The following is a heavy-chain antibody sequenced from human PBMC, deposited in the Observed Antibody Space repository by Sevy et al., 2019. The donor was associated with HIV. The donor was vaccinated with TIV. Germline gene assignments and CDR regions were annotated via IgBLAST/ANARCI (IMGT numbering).Heavy chain of an antibody. J-gene: IGHJ4*02. CDR1: GFTFSNTW. CDR2: IKSKTDGGTT. Sequence: LGGSLRLSCAASGFTFSNTWMNWVRQAPGKGLEWVGRIKSKTDGGTTDYAAPVKGRFTISRDDSKNTLYLQMNSLKTEDTAVYYCSTDKPGLLWFGELLYDYWGQGTLVTVSS. V-gene: IGHV3-15*07. D-gene: IGHD3-10*01. CDR3: STDKPGLLWFGELLYDY.